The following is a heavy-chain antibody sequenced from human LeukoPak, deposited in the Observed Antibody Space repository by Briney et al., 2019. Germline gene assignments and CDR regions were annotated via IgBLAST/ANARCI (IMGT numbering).Heavy chain of an antibody. J-gene: IGHJ4*02. CDR1: KFTFSSYA. CDR2: LSYDGGNK. Sequence: PGRSLRLSCAASKFTFSSYAMHWVRQAPGKGLEWVASLSYDGGNKYYARSVKGRFTISRDSSKNTLYLQMNSLRTEDTAVHYCARAKTSSSRALFDYWGQGTLVTVSS. V-gene: IGHV3-30-3*01. CDR3: ARAKTSSSRALFDY. D-gene: IGHD6-13*01.